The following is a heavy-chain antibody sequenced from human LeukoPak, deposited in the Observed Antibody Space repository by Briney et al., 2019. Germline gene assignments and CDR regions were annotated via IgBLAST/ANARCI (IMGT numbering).Heavy chain of an antibody. CDR2: INPNSGGT. J-gene: IGHJ4*02. V-gene: IGHV1-2*02. CDR1: GYTFTSYY. D-gene: IGHD3-9*01. Sequence: ASVKVSCKASGYTFTSYYMHWVRQAPGQGLEWMGWINPNSGGTNYAQKFQGRVTMTRDTSISTAYMELSRLRSDDTAVYYCARDNYDILTGYYSPFDYWGQGTLVTVSS. CDR3: ARDNYDILTGYYSPFDY.